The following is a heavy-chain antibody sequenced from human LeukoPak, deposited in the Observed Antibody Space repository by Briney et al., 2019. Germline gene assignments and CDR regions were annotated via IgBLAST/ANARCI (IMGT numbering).Heavy chain of an antibody. J-gene: IGHJ3*02. Sequence: GGSLRLSCAASGFTFSSYNMIWVRQVVGEGLEWVSYITSISSTIHYADSVKGRFTISRDNAKNSLYLQMNSLRAEDTAVYYCTTYDFWSGYYTRDAFDIWGQGTMVTVSS. CDR1: GFTFSSYN. V-gene: IGHV3-48*04. CDR2: ITSISSTI. D-gene: IGHD3-3*01. CDR3: TTYDFWSGYYTRDAFDI.